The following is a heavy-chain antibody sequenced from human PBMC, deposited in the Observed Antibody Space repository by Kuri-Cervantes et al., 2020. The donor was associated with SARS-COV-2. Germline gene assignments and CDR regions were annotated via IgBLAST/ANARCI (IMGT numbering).Heavy chain of an antibody. V-gene: IGHV3-48*02. J-gene: IGHJ4*02. Sequence: GESLKISCAASGFTFSSYSMNWVRQAPGKGLEWVSYISSSSSTIYYADSVKVRFTIPRDNAKNPLYLQMNSLRDEDTAVYYCASQQLPLFDYWGQGTLVTVSS. CDR3: ASQQLPLFDY. D-gene: IGHD6-13*01. CDR1: GFTFSSYS. CDR2: ISSSSSTI.